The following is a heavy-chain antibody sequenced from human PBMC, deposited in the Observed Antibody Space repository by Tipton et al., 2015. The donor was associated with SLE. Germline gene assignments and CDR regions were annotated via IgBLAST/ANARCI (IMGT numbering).Heavy chain of an antibody. J-gene: IGHJ4*02. CDR3: VRERNRYSNLPGDY. D-gene: IGHD4-11*01. CDR2: TFHSGGT. V-gene: IGHV4-38-2*02. CDR1: EYSISSGYY. Sequence: TLSLTCSVSEYSISSGYYWGWIRQPPGKGLEWIGSTFHSGGTYYNPSLESRVAISVDTSKNQFSLRLNSVTTADTAIYYCVRERNRYSNLPGDYWGQGRLVTVSS.